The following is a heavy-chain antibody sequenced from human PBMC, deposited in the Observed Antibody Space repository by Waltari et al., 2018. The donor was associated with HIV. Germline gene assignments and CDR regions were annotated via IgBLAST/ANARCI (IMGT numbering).Heavy chain of an antibody. Sequence: QVQLQESGPGLVKPSETLSLTCTVSGGSLSSSYWSWIRQSPGKGLEWIGYIYYSGSTNYNPSLKSRVTISVDTSKNQFSLKLSSVTAADTAVYYCARVRATMIVDYWGQGTLVTVSS. CDR3: ARVRATMIVDY. CDR1: GGSLSSSY. J-gene: IGHJ4*02. CDR2: IYYSGST. V-gene: IGHV4-59*01. D-gene: IGHD3-22*01.